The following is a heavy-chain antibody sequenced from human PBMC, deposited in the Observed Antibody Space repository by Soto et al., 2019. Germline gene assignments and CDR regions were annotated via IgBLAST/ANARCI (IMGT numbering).Heavy chain of an antibody. V-gene: IGHV4-4*07. D-gene: IGHD1-26*01. Sequence: SETLSLTCTVSGGSISTYFWSWIRQPAGGGLEWIGRIYTTGSTNYNPSLKSRVTMSLDTSRNQFSLNLRSTTATDAAVYFCVGFRSSTILSHWGQGTLVTVSS. J-gene: IGHJ4*02. CDR1: GGSISTYF. CDR2: IYTTGST. CDR3: VGFRSSTILSH.